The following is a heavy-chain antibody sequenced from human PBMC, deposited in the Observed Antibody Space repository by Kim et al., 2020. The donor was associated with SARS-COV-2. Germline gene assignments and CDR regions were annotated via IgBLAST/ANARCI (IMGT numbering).Heavy chain of an antibody. Sequence: GGSLRLSCVASGFVFSSYGMHWVRQAPGKGLEWVAIISYDGSNKYYVDSVKGRFTISRDNSKNTLYLQMNSLRAEDTAEFYCAKGGPGYSSSWYGMDVWGQGTTVTVSS. D-gene: IGHD6-13*01. CDR3: AKGGPGYSSSWYGMDV. CDR2: ISYDGSNK. CDR1: GFVFSSYG. V-gene: IGHV3-30*18. J-gene: IGHJ6*02.